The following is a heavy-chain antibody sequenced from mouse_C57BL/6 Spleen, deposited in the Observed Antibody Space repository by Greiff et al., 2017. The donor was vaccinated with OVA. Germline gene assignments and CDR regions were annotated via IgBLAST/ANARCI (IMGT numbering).Heavy chain of an antibody. CDR1: GYTFTSYW. V-gene: IGHV1-55*01. D-gene: IGHD2-3*01. J-gene: IGHJ2*01. CDR2: IYPGSGST. CDR3: ARGGDGYRYYFDY. Sequence: QVQLQQPGAELVKPGASVKMSCKASGYTFTSYWITWVKQRPGQGLEWIGDIYPGSGSTNYNEKFKSKATLTVDTSSSTAYMQLSSLTSEDSAVYYCARGGDGYRYYFDYWGQGTTLTVSA.